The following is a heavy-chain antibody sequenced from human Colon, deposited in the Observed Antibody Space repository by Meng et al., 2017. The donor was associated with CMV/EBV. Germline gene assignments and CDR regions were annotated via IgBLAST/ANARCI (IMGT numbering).Heavy chain of an antibody. D-gene: IGHD3-3*01. CDR2: IYNDDSST. Sequence: GESLKISCAASGFTFTNYAMTWVRQAPGKGLEWVSIIYNDDSSTSYADSVKGRFTISRDNSKNTLYLQMNSLRAEDTAVYYCARDFWSGSSPFDPWGQGTLVTVSS. CDR3: ARDFWSGSSPFDP. V-gene: IGHV3-23*03. CDR1: GFTFTNYA. J-gene: IGHJ5*02.